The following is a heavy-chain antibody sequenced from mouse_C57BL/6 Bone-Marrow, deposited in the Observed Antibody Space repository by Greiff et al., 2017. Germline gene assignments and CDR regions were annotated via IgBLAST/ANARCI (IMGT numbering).Heavy chain of an antibody. CDR1: GFNIKDYY. J-gene: IGHJ1*03. CDR3: TDGNYWYFDV. CDR2: IDPEDGDT. Sequence: EVQLQQSGAELVRPGASVKLSCTASGFNIKDYYMHWVKQRPEQGLEWIGRIDPEDGDTEYAPKFQGKATMTADTSSKTAYLQLSSLTSEDTAVYYCTDGNYWYFDVWGTGTTVTVSS. D-gene: IGHD2-1*01. V-gene: IGHV14-1*01.